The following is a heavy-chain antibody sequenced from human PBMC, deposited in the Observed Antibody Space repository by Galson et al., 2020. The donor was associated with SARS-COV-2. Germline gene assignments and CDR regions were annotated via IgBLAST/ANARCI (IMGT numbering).Heavy chain of an antibody. CDR1: GFTFSSYG. Sequence: GESLKISCAASGFTFSSYGMHWVRQAPGKGLEWVAVIWYDGSNKYYADSVKGRFTISRDNSKNTLYLQMNSLRAEDTAVYYCARDGSYYNGGAGDGMDVWGQGTTVTVSS. CDR2: IWYDGSNK. V-gene: IGHV3-33*01. J-gene: IGHJ6*02. CDR3: ARDGSYYNGGAGDGMDV. D-gene: IGHD3-10*01.